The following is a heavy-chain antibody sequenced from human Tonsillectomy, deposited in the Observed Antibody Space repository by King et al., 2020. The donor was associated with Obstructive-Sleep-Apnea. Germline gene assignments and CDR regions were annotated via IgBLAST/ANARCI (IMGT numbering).Heavy chain of an antibody. CDR2: IYSGGST. CDR1: GFTVSSNY. V-gene: IGHV3-66*01. CDR3: ARAPAPYYYVSSGNPEMDV. Sequence: VQLVESGGGLVQPGGSLRLSCAASGFTVSSNYMSWVRQAPGKGLEWVSVIYSGGSTYYTASVKGRFTIYRDNSKNTRYLQMNSLRAEDTAVYYCARAPAPYYYVSSGNPEMDVWGQGTTVTVSS. D-gene: IGHD3-22*01. J-gene: IGHJ6*02.